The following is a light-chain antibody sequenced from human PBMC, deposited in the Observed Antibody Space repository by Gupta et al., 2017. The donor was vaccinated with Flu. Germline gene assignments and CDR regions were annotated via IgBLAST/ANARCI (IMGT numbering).Light chain of an antibody. Sequence: TCSGDKLGDKNVSWYQQKPGQSPVLVIYQDNKRPSGIPERFSGSNSGNSATLTISGTQDIDEADYYCQAWDSIFRVFGPGTKVTVL. CDR2: QDN. CDR3: QAWDSIFRV. CDR1: KLGDKN. J-gene: IGLJ1*01. V-gene: IGLV3-1*01.